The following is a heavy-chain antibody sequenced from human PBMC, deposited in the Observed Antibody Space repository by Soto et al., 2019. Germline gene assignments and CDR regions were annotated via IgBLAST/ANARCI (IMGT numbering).Heavy chain of an antibody. CDR2: IIPIFGIG. CDR1: GGTFIRYA. CDR3: APSAITLLGVVPITPHYYSEMDV. J-gene: IGHJ6*02. V-gene: IGHV1-69*01. Sequence: QVQLVQSGAEVKKPGSSVKVSCKASGGTFIRYAISWVRQAPGQGLEWMGGIIPIFGIGNDAQRFQGRVTITADESTGTANMELSSLRDEDTYVYYCAPSAITLLGVVPITPHYYSEMDVWGQGTTVTVSS. D-gene: IGHD3-3*01.